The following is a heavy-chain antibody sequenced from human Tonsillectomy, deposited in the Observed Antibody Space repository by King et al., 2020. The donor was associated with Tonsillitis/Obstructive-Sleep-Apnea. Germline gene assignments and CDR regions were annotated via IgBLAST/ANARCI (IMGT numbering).Heavy chain of an antibody. CDR3: ARDLRTQWVLLGLGAFDI. D-gene: IGHD1-26*01. CDR1: GYSFTTYA. J-gene: IGHJ3*02. Sequence: VQLVQSGSELKKPGASVKVSCKASGYSFTTYAMNWVRQAPGQGLEWMGWINTNTGNPTYAQGFTGRFVFSLDTSVSTAYLQISSLKAEDTAVYYCARDLRTQWVLLGLGAFDIWGQGTMVTVSS. V-gene: IGHV7-4-1*02. CDR2: INTNTGNP.